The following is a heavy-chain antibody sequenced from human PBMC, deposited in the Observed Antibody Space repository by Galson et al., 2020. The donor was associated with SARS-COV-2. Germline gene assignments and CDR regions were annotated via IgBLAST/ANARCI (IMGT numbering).Heavy chain of an antibody. Sequence: GGSLRLSCAASGFTFSSYAMSWVRQAPGKGLEWVSAISGSGGSTYYADSMKGRFTISRDNSKNTLYLQMNSLRAEDTAVYYCAKDYDGSGSYSDAFDIWGQGTMVTVSS. CDR1: GFTFSSYA. CDR2: ISGSGGST. D-gene: IGHD3-10*01. CDR3: AKDYDGSGSYSDAFDI. V-gene: IGHV3-23*01. J-gene: IGHJ3*02.